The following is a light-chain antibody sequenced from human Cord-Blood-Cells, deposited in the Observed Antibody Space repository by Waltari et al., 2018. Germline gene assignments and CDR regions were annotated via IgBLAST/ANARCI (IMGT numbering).Light chain of an antibody. Sequence: QSALTQPASVSGSPGQSITITCTGTSSDGGGLNYVPWYQQHPGKAPKLMFYDVSKRPSGVSNRFSGSKSGNTASLTISGLQAEDEADYYCSSFKVFGGGTKLTVL. CDR3: SSFKV. CDR2: DVS. CDR1: SSDGGGLNY. J-gene: IGLJ2*01. V-gene: IGLV2-14*01.